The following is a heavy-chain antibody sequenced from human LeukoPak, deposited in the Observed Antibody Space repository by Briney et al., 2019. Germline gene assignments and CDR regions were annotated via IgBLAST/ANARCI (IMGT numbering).Heavy chain of an antibody. CDR3: ARDDLDSSGYLNDY. J-gene: IGHJ4*02. V-gene: IGHV3-11*04. CDR1: GFTFSDYY. D-gene: IGHD3-22*01. CDR2: ISSSGSTI. Sequence: PGGSLRLSCAASGFTFSDYYMSWIRQAPGKGLEWVSYISSSGSTIYYADSVKGRFTISRDNAKNSLYLRMNSLRAEDTAVYYCARDDLDSSGYLNDYWGQGTLVTVSS.